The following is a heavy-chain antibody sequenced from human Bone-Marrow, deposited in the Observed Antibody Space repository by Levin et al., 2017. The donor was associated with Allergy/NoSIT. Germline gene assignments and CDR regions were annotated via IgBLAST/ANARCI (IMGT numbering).Heavy chain of an antibody. J-gene: IGHJ6*02. V-gene: IGHV3-23*01. CDR3: AKDSAARGALIYYYYGMDV. CDR2: ISGSGDST. Sequence: PGGSLRLSCAASGVTFSNYAMSWVRQAPGKGLEWVSAISGSGDSTYYADSVKGRLTISRDNSKNTVFLQMNSLRAEDTAVYYCAKDSAARGALIYYYYGMDVWGQGTTVTVSS. CDR1: GVTFSNYA. D-gene: IGHD6-6*01.